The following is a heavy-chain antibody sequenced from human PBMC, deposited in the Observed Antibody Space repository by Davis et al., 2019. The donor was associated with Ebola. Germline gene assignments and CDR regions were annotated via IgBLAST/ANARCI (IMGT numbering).Heavy chain of an antibody. J-gene: IGHJ6*02. CDR3: ARGGVRQQLVLSLYYYYYGMDV. CDR1: GYTFTSYG. CDR2: ISAYNGST. V-gene: IGHV1-18*01. Sequence: ASVKVSCKASGYTFTSYGISWVRQAPGQGLEWMGWISAYNGSTNYAQKFQGRVTMTRDTSISTAYMELSRLRSDDTAVYYCARGGVRQQLVLSLYYYYYGMDVWGQGTTVTVSS. D-gene: IGHD6-13*01.